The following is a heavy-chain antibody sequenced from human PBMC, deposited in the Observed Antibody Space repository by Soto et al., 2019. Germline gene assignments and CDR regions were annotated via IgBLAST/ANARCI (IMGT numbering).Heavy chain of an antibody. CDR1: GFTFGHVW. CDR2: IKSKTDGGTS. CDR3: ATGSSLGAPR. J-gene: IGHJ1*01. D-gene: IGHD3-16*01. Sequence: EVQLVESGGGLVNPGGSLRLSCAASGFTFGHVWISWVRQAPGKGLEWVGRIKSKTDGGTSDYAAPVKGRFTISRDASKTTLDLQMNSRKAEDTAVYYCATGSSLGAPRWGQGTLVTVSS. V-gene: IGHV3-15*01.